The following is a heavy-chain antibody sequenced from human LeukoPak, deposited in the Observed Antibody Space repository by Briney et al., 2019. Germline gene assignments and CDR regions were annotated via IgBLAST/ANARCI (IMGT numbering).Heavy chain of an antibody. CDR1: GFSFSSYD. D-gene: IGHD3-10*01. CDR2: ISFDGSNK. J-gene: IGHJ4*02. CDR3: AKAVRGVCHF. Sequence: GGSLRLSCAASGFSFSSYDMHWVRQAPGKGLEWVAVISFDGSNKYYPDSVKGRFTVSRDNSKNTLYLQMNSLRAEDTAVYYCAKAVRGVCHFWGQGTLVTVTS. V-gene: IGHV3-30*18.